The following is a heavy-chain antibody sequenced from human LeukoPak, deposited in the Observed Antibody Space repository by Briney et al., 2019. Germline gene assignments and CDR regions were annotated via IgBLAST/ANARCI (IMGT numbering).Heavy chain of an antibody. J-gene: IGHJ2*01. CDR3: ARGGTVAANWYFDL. Sequence: PSETLSLTCTVSGGSIIGYYWRWIRQPPGKGLEWIGYIDYSGSTNYNPSLKSRVTISVDMSKNQFSLKLSSVTAADTAVYYCARGGTVAANWYFDLWGRGTLVTVS. V-gene: IGHV4-59*01. D-gene: IGHD6-19*01. CDR2: IDYSGST. CDR1: GGSIIGYY.